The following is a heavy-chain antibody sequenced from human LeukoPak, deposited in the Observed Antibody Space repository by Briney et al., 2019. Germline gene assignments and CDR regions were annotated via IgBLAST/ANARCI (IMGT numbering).Heavy chain of an antibody. J-gene: IGHJ5*02. D-gene: IGHD2-2*01. CDR3: ARVSAVPAAPFDP. CDR1: GYTFTSYA. Sequence: ASVKVSCKASGYTFTSYAMHWVRQAPGQRLEWMGWISAYNGNTNYAQKLQGRVTMTTDTSTSTAYMELRSLRSDDTAVYYCARVSAVPAAPFDPWGQGTLVTVSS. V-gene: IGHV1-18*01. CDR2: ISAYNGNT.